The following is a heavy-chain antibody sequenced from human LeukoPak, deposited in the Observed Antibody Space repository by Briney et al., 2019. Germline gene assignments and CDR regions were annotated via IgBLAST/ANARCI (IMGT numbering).Heavy chain of an antibody. CDR3: AKSAPGYSCGWYGDDY. D-gene: IGHD6-19*01. V-gene: IGHV3-23*01. Sequence: GGSLRLSCAASGFTFSSYAMSWVRQAPGKGLEWVSAVSGSGGSTYYADSVKGRFTISRDNSKNTLYLQMNSLRAEDTAVYYCAKSAPGYSCGWYGDDYWGQGTLVTVSS. CDR1: GFTFSSYA. J-gene: IGHJ4*02. CDR2: VSGSGGST.